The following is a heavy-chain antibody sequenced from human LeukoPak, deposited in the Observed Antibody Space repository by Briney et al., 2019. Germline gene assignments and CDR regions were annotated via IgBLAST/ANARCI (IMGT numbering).Heavy chain of an antibody. V-gene: IGHV3-7*01. J-gene: IGHJ6*02. Sequence: AGGSLRLSCAASGFTFSSYWMSWVRQAPGKGLEWVANIKQDGSEKYYVDSVKGRFTISRDNAKNSLYLQMNSLRAEDTAVYYCARVRGTLRGGIGMDVWGQGTTVTVSS. CDR1: GFTFSSYW. CDR2: IKQDGSEK. D-gene: IGHD5-12*01. CDR3: ARVRGTLRGGIGMDV.